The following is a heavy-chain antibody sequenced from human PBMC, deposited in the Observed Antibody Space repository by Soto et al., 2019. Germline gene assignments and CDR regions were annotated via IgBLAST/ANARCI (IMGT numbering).Heavy chain of an antibody. CDR3: ARGDSTDCSNGVCSFFYNHDMHV. Sequence: SVKVSCKASGYSFTDYHIHWVRQAPGQGLEWLGRINPKSGGTSTAQKFQGWVTMTTDTSLSTASMELIRLTSDDTAIYYCARGDSTDCSNGVCSFFYNHDMHVCGQGTTVTVSS. J-gene: IGHJ6*02. CDR1: GYSFTDYH. D-gene: IGHD2-8*01. CDR2: INPKSGGT. V-gene: IGHV1-2*04.